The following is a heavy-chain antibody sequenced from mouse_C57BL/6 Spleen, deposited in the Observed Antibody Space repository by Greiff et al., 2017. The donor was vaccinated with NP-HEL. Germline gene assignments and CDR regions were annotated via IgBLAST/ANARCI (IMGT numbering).Heavy chain of an antibody. V-gene: IGHV1-72*01. CDR1: GYTFTSYW. CDR3: ARAITTVAHWYFDV. D-gene: IGHD1-1*01. CDR2: IDPNSGGT. Sequence: QVQLKQPGAELVKPGASVKLSCKASGYTFTSYWMHWVKQRPGRGLEWIGRIDPNSGGTKYNEKFKSKATLTVDKPSSTAYMQLSSLTSEDSAVYYCARAITTVAHWYFDVWGTGTTVTVSS. J-gene: IGHJ1*03.